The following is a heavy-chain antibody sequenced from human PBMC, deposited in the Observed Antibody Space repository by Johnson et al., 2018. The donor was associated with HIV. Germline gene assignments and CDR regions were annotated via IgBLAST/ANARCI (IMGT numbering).Heavy chain of an antibody. CDR2: IRSDGGNK. CDR3: ARYSGSYYTIAFDI. J-gene: IGHJ3*02. D-gene: IGHD1-26*01. Sequence: VQLVESGGGVVQPGGSLRLSCAASGFTFRIYDMQWVRQAPGKGLEWLAYIRSDGGNKQYTDSVKGRFTISRDNAKNSLYLQMNSLRAEDTALYYCARYSGSYYTIAFDIWGQGTMVTVSS. CDR1: GFTFRIYD. V-gene: IGHV3-30*02.